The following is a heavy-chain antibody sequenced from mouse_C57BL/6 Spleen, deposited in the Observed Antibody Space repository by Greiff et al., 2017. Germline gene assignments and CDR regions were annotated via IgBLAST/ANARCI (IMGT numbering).Heavy chain of an antibody. CDR3: ASLSSTYWYFDV. Sequence: QVQLQQPGAELVKPGASVKLSCKASGYTFTSYWMHWVKQRPGQGLEWIGMIHPNSGSTNYNEKFKSKATLTVDKSSSTAYMQLSSLTSEDSAVYYCASLSSTYWYFDVWGTGTTGTVSS. J-gene: IGHJ1*03. V-gene: IGHV1-64*01. CDR1: GYTFTSYW. CDR2: IHPNSGST. D-gene: IGHD1-1*01.